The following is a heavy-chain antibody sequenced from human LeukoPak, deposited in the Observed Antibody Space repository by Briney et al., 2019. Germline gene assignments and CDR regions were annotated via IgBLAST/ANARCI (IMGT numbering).Heavy chain of an antibody. D-gene: IGHD1-26*01. CDR2: TNPNSGGT. Sequence: ASVKVSCKASGYTFTCYYMHWVRQAPGQGLEWMGWTNPNSGGTNYAQKFQGRVTMTRDTSISTAYMELSGLRSDDTAVYYCASHRSSGRKAYDEYWGQGTLVTVSS. J-gene: IGHJ4*02. CDR1: GYTFTCYY. CDR3: ASHRSSGRKAYDEY. V-gene: IGHV1-2*02.